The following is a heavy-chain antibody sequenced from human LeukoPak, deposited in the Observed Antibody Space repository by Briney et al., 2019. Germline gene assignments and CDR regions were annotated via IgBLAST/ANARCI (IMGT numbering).Heavy chain of an antibody. V-gene: IGHV1-3*01. CDR1: GGTFSSYA. J-gene: IGHJ5*02. CDR3: ARDLPFCSSTSCYLYNWFDP. CDR2: INAGNGNT. Sequence: ASVKVSCKASGGTFSSYAMHWVRQAPGQRLEWMGWINAGNGNTKYSQKFQGRVTITRDTSASTAYMELSSLRSEDTAVYYCARDLPFCSSTSCYLYNWFDPWGQGTLVTVSS. D-gene: IGHD2-2*01.